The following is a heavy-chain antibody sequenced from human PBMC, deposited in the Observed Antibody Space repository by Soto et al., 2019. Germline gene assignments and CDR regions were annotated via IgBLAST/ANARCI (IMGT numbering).Heavy chain of an antibody. CDR1: GGSISRGGYY. J-gene: IGHJ4*02. CDR3: ARVQGLGDYYDSRYFDY. D-gene: IGHD3-22*01. Sequence: PSETLSLTCTVSGGSISRGGYYWIWIRHHPGKGLEWIGYIYYSGSTYYNPSLKSRVTISVDTSKNQFSLKLSSVTAADTAVYYCARVQGLGDYYDSRYFDYWGQGTRVTVSS. V-gene: IGHV4-31*03. CDR2: IYYSGST.